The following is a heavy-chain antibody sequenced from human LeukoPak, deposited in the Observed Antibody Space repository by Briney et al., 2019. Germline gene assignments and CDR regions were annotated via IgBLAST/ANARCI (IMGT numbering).Heavy chain of an antibody. CDR2: ISGSGGST. D-gene: IGHD3-9*01. CDR3: ATSDTLTGYYMGVMFY. CDR1: GLTFSNYA. J-gene: IGHJ4*02. V-gene: IGHV3-23*01. Sequence: GGSLRLSCTASGLTFSNYAMIWGRQAPGKGLEWVSAISGSGGSTYYADSVEGRFTISRDNFKSTLYLQMNSLRAEDTAVYYCATSDTLTGYYMGVMFYWGQGTLVTVFS.